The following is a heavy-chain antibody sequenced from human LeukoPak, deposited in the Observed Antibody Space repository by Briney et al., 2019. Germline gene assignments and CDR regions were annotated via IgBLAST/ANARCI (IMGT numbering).Heavy chain of an antibody. CDR2: IYSGGST. CDR3: ARISSGWYGSGYFDY. J-gene: IGHJ4*02. Sequence: GGSLRLSCAASGLTVSSNYMSWVRQAPGKGLEWVSVIYSGGSTYYADSVKGRFTISRDNSKNTLYLQMNSLRAEDTAVYYCARISSGWYGSGYFDYWGQGTLVTVSS. CDR1: GLTVSSNY. D-gene: IGHD6-19*01. V-gene: IGHV3-53*01.